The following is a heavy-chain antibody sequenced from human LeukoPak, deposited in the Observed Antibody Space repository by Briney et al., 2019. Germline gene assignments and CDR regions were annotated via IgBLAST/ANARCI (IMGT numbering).Heavy chain of an antibody. CDR2: INPSGGST. Sequence: ASVKVSCKASGYTFTSYYMHWVRQAPGQGLEWMGIINPSGGSTSYAQKFQGRVTMTRDMSTSTVYMELSRLRSDDTAVYYCARPFREVWFDPWGQGTLVTVSS. CDR1: GYTFTSYY. J-gene: IGHJ5*02. V-gene: IGHV1-46*01. D-gene: IGHD1-26*01. CDR3: ARPFREVWFDP.